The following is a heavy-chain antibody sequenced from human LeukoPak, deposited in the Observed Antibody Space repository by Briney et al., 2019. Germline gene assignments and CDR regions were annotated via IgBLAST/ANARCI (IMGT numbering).Heavy chain of an antibody. CDR2: ISGNGGST. D-gene: IGHD6-19*01. V-gene: IGHV3-23*01. CDR3: AKFRPIISVAGTIFHY. J-gene: IGHJ4*02. CDR1: GFTFTNYA. Sequence: GGSLRLSCAASGFTFTNYAMSWVRQAPGKGLEWVSAISGNGGSTYYADSVKGRFTISRDNSKNTLYLQMNTLRAEDTAIYYCAKFRPIISVAGTIFHYWGQGTLVTVSS.